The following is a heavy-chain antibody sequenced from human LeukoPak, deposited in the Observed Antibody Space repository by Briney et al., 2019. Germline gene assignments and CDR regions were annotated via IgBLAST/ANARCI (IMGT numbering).Heavy chain of an antibody. CDR2: IYYSGST. CDR3: ARFPPGEGHFDY. J-gene: IGHJ4*02. D-gene: IGHD7-27*01. Sequence: SETLSLTCTVSGGSISGYYWNWIRQAPGKGLEWLGYIYYSGSTNYSPSLKSRVTISVDTSKNQFSLKLSSVTAADTAVYYCARFPPGEGHFDYWGQGTLVTVSS. V-gene: IGHV4-59*01. CDR1: GGSISGYY.